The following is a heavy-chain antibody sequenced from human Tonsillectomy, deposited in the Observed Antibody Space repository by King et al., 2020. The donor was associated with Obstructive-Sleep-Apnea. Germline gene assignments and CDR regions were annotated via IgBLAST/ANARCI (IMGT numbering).Heavy chain of an antibody. J-gene: IGHJ5*02. V-gene: IGHV5-51*01. CDR3: AIPRFTLYDSGDYAWTS. Sequence: QLVQSGAVVKKPGESLKISCKASGYSFTNYWIAWVRQMPVKGLEWMGIIYPGDSDTKYSPSFQGQVTISADKSISTAYLQWSSLKASDTAMYYCAIPRFTLYDSGDYAWTSWGQGTLVTVSS. CDR2: IYPGDSDT. CDR1: GYSFTNYW. D-gene: IGHD3-22*01.